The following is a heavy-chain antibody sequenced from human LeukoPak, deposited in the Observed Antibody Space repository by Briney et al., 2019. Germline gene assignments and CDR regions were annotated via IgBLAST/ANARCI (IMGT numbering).Heavy chain of an antibody. J-gene: IGHJ3*02. V-gene: IGHV3-53*01. Sequence: GGSLRLSCAASGFTVSSNYMSWVRQAPGKGLEWVSVIYSGGSTCYADSVKGRFTISRDNSKNTLYLQMNSLRAEDTAVYYCARDRQWRNAFDIWGQGTMVTVSS. D-gene: IGHD6-19*01. CDR3: ARDRQWRNAFDI. CDR1: GFTVSSNY. CDR2: IYSGGST.